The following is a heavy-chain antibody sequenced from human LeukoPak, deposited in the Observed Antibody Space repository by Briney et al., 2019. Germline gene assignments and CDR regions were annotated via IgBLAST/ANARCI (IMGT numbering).Heavy chain of an antibody. CDR1: GYTFTGYY. V-gene: IGHV1-2*02. CDR3: ARGGPTYYDFWSGQNWFDP. Sequence: ASVKVSCKTSGYTFTGYYMHWVRQAPGQGLEWMGWIDTNSGGTNYAQKFQGRVTMTRATSITTAYMELSRLRSDDTAVYYCARGGPTYYDFWSGQNWFDPWGQGTLVTVSS. D-gene: IGHD3-3*01. CDR2: IDTNSGGT. J-gene: IGHJ5*02.